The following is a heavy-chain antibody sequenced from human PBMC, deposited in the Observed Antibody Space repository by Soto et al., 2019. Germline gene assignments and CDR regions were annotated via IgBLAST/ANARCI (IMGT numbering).Heavy chain of an antibody. Sequence: SQTLSLTCAISGDSVSNNVAAWSWIRQSPSRGLEWLGRTYYRSKWYSDYAVSVKSRITINPDTSKNQFSLQLNSVIPEDTAVYYCARVTTKLFDYWGQGTPVTVSS. V-gene: IGHV6-1*01. CDR2: TYYRSKWYS. CDR3: ARVTTKLFDY. J-gene: IGHJ4*02. CDR1: GDSVSNNVAA. D-gene: IGHD3-3*01.